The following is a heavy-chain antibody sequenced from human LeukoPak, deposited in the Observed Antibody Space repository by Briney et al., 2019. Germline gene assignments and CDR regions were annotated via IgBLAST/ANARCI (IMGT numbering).Heavy chain of an antibody. J-gene: IGHJ5*02. D-gene: IGHD3-22*01. CDR1: GFTFSDAW. CDR3: ARVLLYYYDSSGYSGNWFDP. Sequence: GGSLRLSCAASGFTFSDAWMSWVRQAPGKGLEWVSSISSSSSYIYYADSVKGRFTISRDNAKNSLYLQMNSLRAEDTAVYYCARVLLYYYDSSGYSGNWFDPWGQGTLVTVSS. CDR2: ISSSSSYI. V-gene: IGHV3-21*01.